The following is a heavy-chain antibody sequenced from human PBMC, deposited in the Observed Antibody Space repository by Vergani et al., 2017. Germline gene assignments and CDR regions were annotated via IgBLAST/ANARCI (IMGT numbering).Heavy chain of an antibody. D-gene: IGHD1-26*01. Sequence: QVQLVQSGAEVKKPGASVKVSCKASGYTFSSYGISWVRQAPGQGLEWMGWISAYNGNTNYAQKVQGRVTMTTDTSTSTAYMELRSLRSDDTAVYYCAREPAVVGASKSHYLDYWGQGTLVTVSS. CDR3: AREPAVVGASKSHYLDY. CDR1: GYTFSSYG. CDR2: ISAYNGNT. V-gene: IGHV1-18*04. J-gene: IGHJ4*02.